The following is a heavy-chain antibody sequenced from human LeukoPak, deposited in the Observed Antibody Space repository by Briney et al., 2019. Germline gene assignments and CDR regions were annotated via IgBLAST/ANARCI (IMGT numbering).Heavy chain of an antibody. CDR2: ISPGGSTM. CDR1: GFTFSDYY. CDR3: ASLLTAVGSPFDY. V-gene: IGHV3-11*01. D-gene: IGHD1-26*01. J-gene: IGHJ4*02. Sequence: KSGRSLRLSCAASGFTFSDYYMNWIRQTPGKGLEWLSYISPGGSTMYYADSVKGRFTISRDNAKNSLYLQMNSLRAEDTAVYYCASLLTAVGSPFDYWGQGALVTVSS.